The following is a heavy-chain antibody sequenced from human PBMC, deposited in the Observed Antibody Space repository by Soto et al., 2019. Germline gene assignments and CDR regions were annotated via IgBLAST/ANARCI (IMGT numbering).Heavy chain of an antibody. CDR2: FNPNSGGT. Sequence: ASVKVSCKASGYTFTGYYMHWVRQAPGQGLEWMGWFNPNSGGTNYAQKFQGRVTMTRDTSISTAYMELSRLRSDDTAVYYCAHDLLDTAMVAAIGYWGQGTLVTVSS. CDR3: AHDLLDTAMVAAIGY. J-gene: IGHJ4*02. D-gene: IGHD5-18*01. CDR1: GYTFTGYY. V-gene: IGHV1-2*02.